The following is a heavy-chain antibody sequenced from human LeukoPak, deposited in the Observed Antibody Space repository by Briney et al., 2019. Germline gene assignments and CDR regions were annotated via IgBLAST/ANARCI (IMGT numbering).Heavy chain of an antibody. Sequence: PSETLSLTCTVSGGSFNNYYWSWIRKPAGKGLEWIGRIYTRGSTNYNPSLKSRVTMSVDTSKNQFSLKLSSVTAADTAVYYCARGRYCSADICSGGDAFDIWGQGTMVSVSS. D-gene: IGHD2-15*01. CDR3: ARGRYCSADICSGGDAFDI. CDR2: IYTRGST. CDR1: GGSFNNYY. J-gene: IGHJ3*02. V-gene: IGHV4-4*07.